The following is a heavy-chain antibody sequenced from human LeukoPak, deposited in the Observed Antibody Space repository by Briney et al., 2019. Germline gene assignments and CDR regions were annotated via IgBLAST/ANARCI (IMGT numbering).Heavy chain of an antibody. CDR2: IYHSGST. J-gene: IGHJ4*02. Sequence: SETLSLTCTVSGYSISSGYYWGWIRQPPGKGLEWIGSIYHSGSTYYNPSLKSRVTISVDTSKNQFSLKLSSVTAADTAVYYCARGYATAFDSWGQGALVTVSS. CDR1: GYSISSGYY. V-gene: IGHV4-38-2*02. CDR3: ARGYATAFDS. D-gene: IGHD2-2*01.